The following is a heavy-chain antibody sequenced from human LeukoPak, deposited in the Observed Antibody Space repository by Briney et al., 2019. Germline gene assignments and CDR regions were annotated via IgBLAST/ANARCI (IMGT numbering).Heavy chain of an antibody. CDR3: ARPLQGIVGATGFDY. Sequence: GESLKISCQGSEYRFATYWIAWLRPMPGKGLEWMGIIYPSDSDTRYSPSFQGQVTISADKSIKTAYLQWSSLKAWDTAMYYCARPLQGIVGATGFDYWGQGTLVTVSS. CDR2: IYPSDSDT. CDR1: EYRFATYW. D-gene: IGHD1-26*01. V-gene: IGHV5-51*01. J-gene: IGHJ4*02.